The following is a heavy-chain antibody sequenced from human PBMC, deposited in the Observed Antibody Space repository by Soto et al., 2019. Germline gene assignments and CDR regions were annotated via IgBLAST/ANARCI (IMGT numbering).Heavy chain of an antibody. J-gene: IGHJ1*01. CDR1: GFTFEDFA. V-gene: IGHV3-9*01. D-gene: IGHD3-16*01. Sequence: SLRLSCTVSGFTFEDFAMHWVRQAPGQGLEWVSGINWNGVNKGYAESVLGRFTISRDNAKKSLYLDMNYLRPEDTALYFCAKDVDRLGELWGYFQSWGQGTMVTVSS. CDR2: INWNGVNK. CDR3: AKDVDRLGELWGYFQS.